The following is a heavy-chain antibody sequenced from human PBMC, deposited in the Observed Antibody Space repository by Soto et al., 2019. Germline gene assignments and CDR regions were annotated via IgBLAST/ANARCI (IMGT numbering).Heavy chain of an antibody. Sequence: ASVKVSCKASGGTFSSYAISWVRQAPGQGLEWMGGIIPIFGTANYAQKFQGRVTITAGESTSTAYMELSSLRSEDTAVYYCARALERTTIYFDYWGQGTLVTVSS. D-gene: IGHD1-1*01. CDR3: ARALERTTIYFDY. CDR1: GGTFSSYA. V-gene: IGHV1-69*13. CDR2: IIPIFGTA. J-gene: IGHJ4*02.